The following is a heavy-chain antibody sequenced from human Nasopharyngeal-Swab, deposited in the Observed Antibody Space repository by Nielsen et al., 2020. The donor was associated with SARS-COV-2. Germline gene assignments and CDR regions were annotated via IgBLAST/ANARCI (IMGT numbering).Heavy chain of an antibody. V-gene: IGHV3-49*01. CDR2: IRSKTYGGAP. CDR3: AGSVGSFYGQGAFDI. J-gene: IGHJ3*02. D-gene: IGHD1-26*01. Sequence: GESLKISCTTSGFTFGDYPMSWFRQAPGKGLEWVGFIRSKTYGGAPEYAASVKGRFTISRDGAESIAYLQMNSLETEDTGVYYCAGSVGSFYGQGAFDIWGQGTMVTVSS. CDR1: GFTFGDYP.